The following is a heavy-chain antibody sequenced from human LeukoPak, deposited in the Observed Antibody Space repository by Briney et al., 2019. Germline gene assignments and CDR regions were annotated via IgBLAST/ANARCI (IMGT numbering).Heavy chain of an antibody. D-gene: IGHD2-15*01. Sequence: PGGSLRLSCAASGFTSSSYSMNWVRQAPGKGLEWVSYISASSNTIYYADSVKGRFTISRDNAKNSLYLQMNSLRAEDTAVYYCARGDCSGGSCYLSLTAIDYWGQGTLVTVSS. J-gene: IGHJ4*02. CDR3: ARGDCSGGSCYLSLTAIDY. V-gene: IGHV3-48*01. CDR1: GFTSSSYS. CDR2: ISASSNTI.